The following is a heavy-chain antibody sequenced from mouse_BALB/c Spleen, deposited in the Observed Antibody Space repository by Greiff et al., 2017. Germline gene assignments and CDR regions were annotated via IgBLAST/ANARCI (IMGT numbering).Heavy chain of an antibody. CDR2: ISNCGGST. D-gene: IGHD4-1*01. J-gene: IGHJ3*01. CDR1: GFTFSSYT. V-gene: IGHV5-12-2*01. CDR3: ARHGTWFAY. Sequence: EVKLQESGGGLVQPGGSLKLSCAASGFTFSSYTMSWVRQTPEKRLEWVAYISNCGGSTYYPDTVKGRFTISRDNAKNTLYLQMGSLKSEDTAMYYCARHGTWFAYWGQGTLVTVSA.